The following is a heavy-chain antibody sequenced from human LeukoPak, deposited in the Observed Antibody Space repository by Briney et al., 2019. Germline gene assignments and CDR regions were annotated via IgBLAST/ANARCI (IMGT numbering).Heavy chain of an antibody. CDR1: GGSISSYY. V-gene: IGHV4-4*07. D-gene: IGHD3-10*01. J-gene: IGHJ6*03. CDR2: IYTSGST. CDR3: ARVTGSYYYYYYMDV. Sequence: PSETLSLTCTVSGGSISSYYWSWIRQPAGKGLEWIGRIYTSGSTNYNPSLKSRVTISVDTSKKQFSLKLSSVTAADTAVYYCARVTGSYYYYYYMDVWGKGTTVTVSS.